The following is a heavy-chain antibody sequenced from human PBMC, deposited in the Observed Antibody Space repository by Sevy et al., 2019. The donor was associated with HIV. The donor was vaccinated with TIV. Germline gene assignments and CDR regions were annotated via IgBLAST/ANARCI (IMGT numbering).Heavy chain of an antibody. J-gene: IGHJ3*02. Sequence: SETLSLTCTVSGGSISSGDYYWSWIRHPPGKGLEWIGYIYYSGSTYYNPSLKSRVTISVDTSKNQFSLKLSSVTAADTAVYYCATATEDRGLDAFDIWGQGTMVTVSS. V-gene: IGHV4-30-4*01. CDR3: ATATEDRGLDAFDI. CDR1: GGSISSGDYY. CDR2: IYYSGST. D-gene: IGHD4-17*01.